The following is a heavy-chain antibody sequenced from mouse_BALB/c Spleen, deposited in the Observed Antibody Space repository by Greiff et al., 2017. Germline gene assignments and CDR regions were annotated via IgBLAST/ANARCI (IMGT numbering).Heavy chain of an antibody. CDR1: GFTFSNYW. D-gene: IGHD1-2*01. CDR2: IRLKSNNYAT. J-gene: IGHJ2*01. V-gene: IGHV6-6*02. Sequence: VKLMESGGGLVQPGGSMKLSCVASGFTFSNYWMNWVRQSPEKGLEWVAEIRLKSNNYATHYAESVKGRFTISRDDSKSSVYLQMNNLRAEDTGIYYCTREFITTATYDYWGQGTTLTVSS. CDR3: TREFITTATYDY.